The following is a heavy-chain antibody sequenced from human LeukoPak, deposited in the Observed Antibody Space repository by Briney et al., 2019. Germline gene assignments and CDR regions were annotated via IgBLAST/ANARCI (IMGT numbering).Heavy chain of an antibody. CDR2: IYYSGST. CDR3: ARARLVGYVYYFDY. Sequence: PSETLSLTCTVSGGSISSSSYYWGWIRQPPGKGLEWIGSIYYSGSTYYNPSLKSRVTISVDTSKNQFSLKLSSVTAADTAFYYCARARLVGYVYYFDYWGQGTLVTVSS. CDR1: GGSISSSSYY. D-gene: IGHD5-12*01. V-gene: IGHV4-39*07. J-gene: IGHJ4*02.